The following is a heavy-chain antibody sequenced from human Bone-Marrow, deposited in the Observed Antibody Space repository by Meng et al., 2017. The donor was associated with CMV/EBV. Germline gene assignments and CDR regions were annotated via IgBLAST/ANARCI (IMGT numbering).Heavy chain of an antibody. V-gene: IGHV3-73*01. CDR2: IRSKTNNYTT. CDR3: TTDCSSSACYSLWFDP. Sequence: GESLKISCAASGFPFSGSAVHWVRQASGKGLEWVGRIRSKTNNYTTSYAVSVTGRFTISRDDLKNTAYLQMTSLKTEDTAMYYCTTDCSSSACYSLWFDPWGQGPLVTIYS. D-gene: IGHD2-2*01. J-gene: IGHJ5*02. CDR1: GFPFSGSA.